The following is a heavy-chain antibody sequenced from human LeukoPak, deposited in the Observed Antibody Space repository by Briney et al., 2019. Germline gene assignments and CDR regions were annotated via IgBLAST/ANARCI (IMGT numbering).Heavy chain of an antibody. J-gene: IGHJ4*02. V-gene: IGHV5-51*01. D-gene: IGHD6-19*01. CDR2: IYPGDSDT. CDR1: GYSLTNYW. CDR3: ARQRGTGWYDY. Sequence: GESLKISCKGSGYSLTNYWIAWVRQMPGEGLEWMGIIYPGDSDTTYSPSFQGQVTISADRSATSAYLQWTSLKASDTAIYYCARQRGTGWYDYWGQGTLVTVSS.